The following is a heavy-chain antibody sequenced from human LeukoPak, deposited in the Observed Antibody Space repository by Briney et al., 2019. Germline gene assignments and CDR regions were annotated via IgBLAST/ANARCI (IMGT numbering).Heavy chain of an antibody. CDR3: AKVRGTYSSGYFFDY. Sequence: GGSLRLSCAASGFTFCNYAMHWVREAPGKGLEWLSIISWNSGYIGYADSVKGRFTISRDNAKKSLDLQMNSLRAEDTAFYYCAKVRGTYSSGYFFDYWGQGTLVTVSS. J-gene: IGHJ4*02. CDR2: ISWNSGYI. D-gene: IGHD6-19*01. V-gene: IGHV3-9*01. CDR1: GFTFCNYA.